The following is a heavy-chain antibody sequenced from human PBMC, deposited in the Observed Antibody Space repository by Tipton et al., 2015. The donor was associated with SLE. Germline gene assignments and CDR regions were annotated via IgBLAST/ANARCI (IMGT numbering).Heavy chain of an antibody. CDR2: ISSSSSYT. Sequence: SLRLSCAASGFPLSDYYMNWIRQAPGKGPEWVSYISSSSSYTKYADSVKGRFIISRDNAKNLLHLQMHSLRAEDTAVYYCAKCPHIAVRWEGNYFDYWGQGTLVTVSS. D-gene: IGHD6-6*01. V-gene: IGHV3-11*06. J-gene: IGHJ4*02. CDR1: GFPLSDYY. CDR3: AKCPHIAVRWEGNYFDY.